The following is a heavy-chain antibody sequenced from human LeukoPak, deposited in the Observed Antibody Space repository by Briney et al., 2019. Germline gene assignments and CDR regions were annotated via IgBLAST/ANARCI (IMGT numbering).Heavy chain of an antibody. CDR2: IIPIFGTA. CDR3: ARIWFGELLGY. Sequence: GASVKASCKASGGTFSSYAISWVRQAPGQGLEWMGRIIPIFGTANYAQKFQGRVTITTEESTSTAYMELRSLRSDDTAVYYCARIWFGELLGYWGQGTLVTVSS. V-gene: IGHV1-69*05. D-gene: IGHD3-10*01. J-gene: IGHJ4*02. CDR1: GGTFSSYA.